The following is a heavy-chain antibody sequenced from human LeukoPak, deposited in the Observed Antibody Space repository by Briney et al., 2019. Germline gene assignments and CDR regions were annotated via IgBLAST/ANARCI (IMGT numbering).Heavy chain of an antibody. CDR3: ARVSRFLDA. V-gene: IGHV4-59*11. J-gene: IGHJ6*04. Sequence: SETLSLTCTVSGGSISSHYWSWIRQPPGKGLEWIGYIYYSGSTNYNPSLKSRVTISVDTSKNQFSLKLSSVTAADTAVYYCARVSRFLDAWGKGTTVTVSS. CDR1: GGSISSHY. CDR2: IYYSGST. D-gene: IGHD3-10*01.